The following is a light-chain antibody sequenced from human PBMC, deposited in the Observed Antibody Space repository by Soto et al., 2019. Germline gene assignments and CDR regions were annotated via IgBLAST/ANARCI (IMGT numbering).Light chain of an antibody. CDR2: SNN. CDR1: SSNIGSNT. V-gene: IGLV1-44*01. J-gene: IGLJ2*01. CDR3: ASWDDNLNGPI. Sequence: QSVLTQPPSASGTPGQRVSISCSGSSSNIGSNTVNWFQQLPGTAPTLLIYSNNQRPSGVPDRFSGSKSGTSASLAISGLQSEDEADYYCASWDDNLNGPIFGGGTKLTVL.